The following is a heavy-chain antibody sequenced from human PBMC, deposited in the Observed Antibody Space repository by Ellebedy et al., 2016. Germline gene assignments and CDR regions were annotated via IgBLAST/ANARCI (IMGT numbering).Heavy chain of an antibody. D-gene: IGHD3-3*01. CDR2: IYYSGSS. V-gene: IGHV4-61*01. CDR3: ARADYWSGYAPWHLNV. Sequence: SETLSLXXTVSGGSVSGATYYWNWIRRPPGKGLEWIGYIYYSGSSNYNPSLRSRVTMSVDRSKNQFSLKLTSVTAADTGTYFCARADYWSGYAPWHLNVWGRGALVTVSP. CDR1: GGSVSGATYY. J-gene: IGHJ4*02.